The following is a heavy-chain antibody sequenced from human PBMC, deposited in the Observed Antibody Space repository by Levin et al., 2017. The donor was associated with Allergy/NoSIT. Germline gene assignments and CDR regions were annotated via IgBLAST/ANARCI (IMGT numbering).Heavy chain of an antibody. CDR3: ARDAYYDILTGDYDGGYFDL. CDR2: IYSGGST. CDR1: GFTVSSNY. V-gene: IGHV3-53*01. J-gene: IGHJ2*01. D-gene: IGHD3-9*01. Sequence: GGSLRLSCAASGFTVSSNYMSWVRQAPGKGLEWVSVIYSGGSTYYADSVKGRFTISRDNSKNTLYLQMNSLRAEDTAVYYCARDAYYDILTGDYDGGYFDLWGRGTLVTVSS.